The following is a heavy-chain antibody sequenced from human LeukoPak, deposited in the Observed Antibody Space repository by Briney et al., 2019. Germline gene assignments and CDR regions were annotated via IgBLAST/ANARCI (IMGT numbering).Heavy chain of an antibody. V-gene: IGHV3-30-3*01. D-gene: IGHD5-18*01. CDR2: ISFDGSNK. CDR1: GFAFGSYT. Sequence: PGGSLRLSCAASGFAFGSYTIYWGRQAPGKGLEWVAVISFDGSNKYYADSVRGRFTISRDNFKNTLYLEMNSLRVEDTAVYYCARATGGYSYGAWAFDIWGQGTMVTVSS. J-gene: IGHJ3*02. CDR3: ARATGGYSYGAWAFDI.